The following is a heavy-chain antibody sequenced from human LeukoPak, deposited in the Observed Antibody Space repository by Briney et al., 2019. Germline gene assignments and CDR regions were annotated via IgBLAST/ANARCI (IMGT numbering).Heavy chain of an antibody. D-gene: IGHD4-17*01. CDR2: IYYSGST. V-gene: IGHV4-61*08. J-gene: IGHJ4*02. Sequence: SETLSLTCTVSGGSISSGGYYWSWIRQPPGKGLEWIGYIYYSGSTNYNPSLKSRVTISVDTSKNQFSLKLSSVTAADTAVYYCARAARDYEIDYWGQGTLVTVSS. CDR3: ARAARDYEIDY. CDR1: GGSISSGGYY.